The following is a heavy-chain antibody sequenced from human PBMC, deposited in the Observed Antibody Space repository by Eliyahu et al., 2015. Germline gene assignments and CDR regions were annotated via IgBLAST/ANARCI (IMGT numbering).Heavy chain of an antibody. Sequence: QVQLVQSGAEVKKPGASVKVSCKASGYXFTRXYMXXVRQAPGQGVEWMGIINPSGGSTSYAQKFQGRVTVTRDTSTSTVYMELSSLRSEDTAVYYCAVIEDILTGWGAEDAFDIWGQGTMVTVSS. D-gene: IGHD3-9*01. CDR3: AVIEDILTGWGAEDAFDI. CDR2: INPSGGST. V-gene: IGHV1-46*01. CDR1: GYXFTRXY. J-gene: IGHJ3*02.